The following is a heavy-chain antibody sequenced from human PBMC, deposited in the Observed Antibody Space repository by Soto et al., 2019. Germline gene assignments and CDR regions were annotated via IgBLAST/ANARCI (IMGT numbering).Heavy chain of an antibody. CDR1: GFTFSSYG. CDR2: ISYDGSNK. Sequence: QVQLVESGGGVVQPGRSLRLSCAASGFTFSSYGMQWVRQAPGKGLEWVAVISYDGSNKYYADSVKGRFTISRDNSKNTLYLQMNSLRAEDTAVYYCAKDTGRGYYFDYWGQGTRVTVSS. J-gene: IGHJ4*02. CDR3: AKDTGRGYYFDY. D-gene: IGHD3-16*01. V-gene: IGHV3-30*18.